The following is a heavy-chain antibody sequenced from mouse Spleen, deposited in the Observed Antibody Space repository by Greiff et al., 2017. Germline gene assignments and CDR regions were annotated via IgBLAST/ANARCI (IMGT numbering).Heavy chain of an antibody. CDR3: ARGRGCMDY. CDR1: GYSFTGYY. CDR2: INPSTGGT. J-gene: IGHJ4*01. Sequence: VQLQQSGPELVKPGASVKISCKASGYSFTGYYMNWVKQSPEKSLEWIGEINPSTGGTTYNQKFKAKATLTVDKSSSTAYMQLKSLTSEDSAVYYCARGRGCMDYWGQGTSVTVSS. V-gene: IGHV1-42*01.